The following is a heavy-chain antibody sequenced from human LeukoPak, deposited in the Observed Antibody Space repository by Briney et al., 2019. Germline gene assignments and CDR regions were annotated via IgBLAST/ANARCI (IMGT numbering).Heavy chain of an antibody. V-gene: IGHV4-61*01. D-gene: IGHD6-19*01. Sequence: SETLSLTCTVSGGSVSSGSYYWSWIRQPPVKGLEWIGYIYYSGSTNYNPSLKSRVTISVDTSKNQFSLKLSSVTAADTAVYYCARETGYSSGWYTNWFDPWGQGTLVTVSS. CDR2: IYYSGST. CDR1: GGSVSSGSYY. CDR3: ARETGYSSGWYTNWFDP. J-gene: IGHJ5*02.